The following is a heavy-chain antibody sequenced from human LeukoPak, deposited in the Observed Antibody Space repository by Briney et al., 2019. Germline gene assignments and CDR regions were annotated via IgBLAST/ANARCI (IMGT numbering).Heavy chain of an antibody. D-gene: IGHD3-22*01. CDR3: VRLRRNSDTSGFYYYYDF. J-gene: IGHJ4*02. CDR2: IIVRSNYI. CDR1: GYTFSSYS. Sequence: PGGSLRLSCVASGYTFSSYSINWVRHAPGKGLGGFSSIIVRSNYIYYADSVRGRFSISRDDARDSLYLQMNSLRAEDTAVYFCVRLRRNSDTSGFYYYYDFWGQGTLVTVSS. V-gene: IGHV3-21*01.